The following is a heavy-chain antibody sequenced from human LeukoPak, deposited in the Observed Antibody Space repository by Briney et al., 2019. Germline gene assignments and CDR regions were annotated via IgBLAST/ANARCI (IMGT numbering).Heavy chain of an antibody. CDR3: ARSQAYITGTTLGWFDP. D-gene: IGHD1-7*01. Sequence: SETLSLTCAVYGGSFSGYYWSWIRQPPGKGLEWIGEINHSGSTNYNPSLKSRVTISVDTSKNQFSLKLSSVTAADTAVYYCARSQAYITGTTLGWFDPWGQGTLVTVSS. CDR2: INHSGST. V-gene: IGHV4-34*01. J-gene: IGHJ5*02. CDR1: GGSFSGYY.